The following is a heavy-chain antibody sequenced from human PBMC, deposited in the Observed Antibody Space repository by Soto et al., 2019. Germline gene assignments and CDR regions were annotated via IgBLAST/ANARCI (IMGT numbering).Heavy chain of an antibody. CDR3: ASGGAGGSTGGGSDY. V-gene: IGHV4-38-2*01. CDR1: GYSISSGYY. D-gene: IGHD1-7*01. CDR2: IYHSGST. Sequence: PSETLSLTCAVSGYSISSGYYWGWIRQPPGKGLEWIGSIYHSGSTYYNPSLKSRVTISVDTSKNQFSLKLSSVTAAATAVYYFASGGAGGSTGGGSDYWGQGTLVTVSS. J-gene: IGHJ4*02.